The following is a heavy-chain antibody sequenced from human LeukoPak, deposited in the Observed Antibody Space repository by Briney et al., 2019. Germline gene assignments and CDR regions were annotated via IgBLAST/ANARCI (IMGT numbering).Heavy chain of an antibody. V-gene: IGHV3-15*01. CDR1: GLTFSNAW. CDR2: IKSKTDGGTT. Sequence: GGSLRLSCVASGLTFSNAWMSWVRQAPGKGLEWVGRIKSKTDGGTTDYAAPVKGRFTISRDDSKNTLYLQMNSLKTEDTAVYYCTTGGQWLVPDYWGQGTLVTVSS. D-gene: IGHD6-19*01. CDR3: TTGGQWLVPDY. J-gene: IGHJ4*02.